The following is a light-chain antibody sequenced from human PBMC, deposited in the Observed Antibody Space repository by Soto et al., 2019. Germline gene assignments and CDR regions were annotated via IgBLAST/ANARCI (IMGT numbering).Light chain of an antibody. J-gene: IGKJ2*01. CDR2: GTS. V-gene: IGKV3-20*01. Sequence: VLTQSPGTLSLSPGERATLSCRTSQSVSTRNLAWYQQKPGQAPRLLMYGTSNRATGIPDRFSGSGSGTDFTLTISSLEPEDFAVYYCHQFGTSPPAFTFGQGTKVEIK. CDR1: QSVSTRN. CDR3: HQFGTSPPAFT.